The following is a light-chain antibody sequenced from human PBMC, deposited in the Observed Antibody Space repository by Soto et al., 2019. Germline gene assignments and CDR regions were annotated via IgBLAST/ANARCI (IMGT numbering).Light chain of an antibody. CDR1: QSISSY. J-gene: IGKJ4*01. CDR2: AAS. CDR3: QQSYSTPQLT. Sequence: DIQMTQSPSSLSTSVGDRVTITCRASQSISSYLNWYQQKPGKAPKLLIYAASSSQSGVPSRFSGSGSGTDFTLTISSLQPEDFATYYCQQSYSTPQLTFGGGTKVDIK. V-gene: IGKV1-39*01.